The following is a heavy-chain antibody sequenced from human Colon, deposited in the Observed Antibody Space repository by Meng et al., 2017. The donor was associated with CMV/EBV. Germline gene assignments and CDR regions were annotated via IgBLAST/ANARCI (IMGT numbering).Heavy chain of an antibody. CDR1: GYSISSGYY. CDR2: IYHSGST. V-gene: IGHV4-38-2*02. D-gene: IGHD3-3*01. J-gene: IGHJ4*02. Sequence: SETLSPTGTVSGYSISSGYYWGWIRQPPGKGLEWIGRIYHSGSTYYNPSLKSRVTISVDTSKNQFSLKLSSVTAADTAVYYCARDPLRFLEWFPDYFDYWGQGTLVTVSS. CDR3: ARDPLRFLEWFPDYFDY.